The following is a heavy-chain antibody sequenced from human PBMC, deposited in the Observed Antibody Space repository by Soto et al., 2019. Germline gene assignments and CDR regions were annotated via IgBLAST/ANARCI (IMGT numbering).Heavy chain of an antibody. CDR2: IDSRSSYI. D-gene: IGHD6-19*01. V-gene: IGHV3-21*01. Sequence: GGSLRLSCVASGFTFSSYTMNWVRQAPGKGLEWVSSIDSRSSYIYYADSVKARFTISRDTAKNSLYLQMNSLRAEDTAVYYCASSGYSSAIDAFDIWGQGTVVTVSS. J-gene: IGHJ3*02. CDR1: GFTFSSYT. CDR3: ASSGYSSAIDAFDI.